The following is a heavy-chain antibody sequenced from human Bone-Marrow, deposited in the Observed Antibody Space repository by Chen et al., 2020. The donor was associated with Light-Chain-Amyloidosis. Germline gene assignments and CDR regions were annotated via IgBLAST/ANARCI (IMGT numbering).Heavy chain of an antibody. V-gene: IGHV5-51*01. CDR1: GYTFPNYW. CDR2: IYPADPDA. D-gene: IGHD5-12*01. J-gene: IGHJ4*02. Sequence: EVQLEQSGPEVQKPGEALKISCKGAGYTFPNYWIGWVRQMPGKGLEWMGVIYPADPDARYSPSFEGQVTISADKSITTAYLQWRSLKASDTAMYYCARRRDGYNFDYWGQGTLVTVSS. CDR3: ARRRDGYNFDY.